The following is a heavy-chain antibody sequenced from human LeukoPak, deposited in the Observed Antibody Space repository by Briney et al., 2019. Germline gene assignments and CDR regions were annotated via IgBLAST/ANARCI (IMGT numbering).Heavy chain of an antibody. CDR3: ARGIRGGYQDY. Sequence: KPSETLSLTCTVSGGSISSYYWSWIRQPPGKGLEWIGYIYYSGSTNYNPSLKSRITISVDTSKNQFSLKLSSVTAADTAVYYCARGIRGGYQDYWGQGTLVTVSS. CDR1: GGSISSYY. V-gene: IGHV4-59*01. CDR2: IYYSGST. D-gene: IGHD3-22*01. J-gene: IGHJ4*02.